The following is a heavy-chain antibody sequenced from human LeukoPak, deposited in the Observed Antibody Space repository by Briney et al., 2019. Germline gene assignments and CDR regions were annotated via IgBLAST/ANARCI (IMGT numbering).Heavy chain of an antibody. V-gene: IGHV1-69*05. Sequence: ASVKVSSKASGGTFSSYAISWVRQAPGQGLEWMGGIIPIFGTANYAQKFQGRVTITTDESTSTAYMELSSLRSEDTAAYYCARHYDISTGYYGSDAFDIWGQGTMVTVSS. D-gene: IGHD3-9*01. J-gene: IGHJ3*02. CDR1: GGTFSSYA. CDR3: ARHYDISTGYYGSDAFDI. CDR2: IIPIFGTA.